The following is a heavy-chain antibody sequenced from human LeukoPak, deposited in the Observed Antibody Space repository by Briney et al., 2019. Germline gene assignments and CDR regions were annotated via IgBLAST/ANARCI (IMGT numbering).Heavy chain of an antibody. Sequence: GGSLRLSCAASGFTVSSNYMSWVRKAPGKGLEWVSVIYSGGSTYYADSVKGRFTISRDNSKNTLYLQMNSLRVEDTAVYYCAKGAGRDYIWGTSGHRGILDDWGRGTLVTVSS. CDR2: IYSGGST. CDR1: GFTVSSNY. J-gene: IGHJ4*02. CDR3: AKGAGRDYIWGTSGHRGILDD. V-gene: IGHV3-53*05. D-gene: IGHD3-16*01.